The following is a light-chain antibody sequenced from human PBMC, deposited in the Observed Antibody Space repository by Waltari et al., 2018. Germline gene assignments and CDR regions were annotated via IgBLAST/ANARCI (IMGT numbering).Light chain of an antibody. CDR2: AAS. CDR3: HQYCSTPLT. CDR1: QGISSF. J-gene: IGKJ1*01. V-gene: IGKV1-9*01. Sequence: QLTQSPSSLSASVGDRVTITCRASQGISSFLAWYQQKAGKAPKLLIYAASTLQSGVPSRFSGSGSGTDFTLTISSLQPEDVAVYYCHQYCSTPLTFGQGTKVDIK.